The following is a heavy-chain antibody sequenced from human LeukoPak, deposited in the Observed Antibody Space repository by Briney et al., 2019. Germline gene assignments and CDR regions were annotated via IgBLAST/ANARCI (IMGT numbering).Heavy chain of an antibody. Sequence: SETLSLTCTVSGGSISSHYWTWIRQPPGKGLEWIGYIYHSGSTYYNPSLKSRVTISVDRSKNQFSLKLSSVTAADTAVYYCARGSSGWSPGWYFDLWGRGTLVTVSS. J-gene: IGHJ2*01. CDR2: IYHSGST. D-gene: IGHD6-19*01. V-gene: IGHV4-59*11. CDR3: ARGSSGWSPGWYFDL. CDR1: GGSISSHY.